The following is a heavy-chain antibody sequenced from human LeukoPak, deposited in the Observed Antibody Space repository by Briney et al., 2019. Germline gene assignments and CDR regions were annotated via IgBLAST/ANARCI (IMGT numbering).Heavy chain of an antibody. J-gene: IGHJ5*02. D-gene: IGHD3-22*01. CDR1: GFTFNSYW. Sequence: PGGPLRLSCAASGFTFNSYWMSWVRQAPGKGLEWVANIKQDGSEKYYVDSVKGRFTISRDNAKNSLYLQMNSLRAEDTAVYYCAGQINSYYDSSGYRFDPWGQGTLVTVSS. V-gene: IGHV3-7*01. CDR3: AGQINSYYDSSGYRFDP. CDR2: IKQDGSEK.